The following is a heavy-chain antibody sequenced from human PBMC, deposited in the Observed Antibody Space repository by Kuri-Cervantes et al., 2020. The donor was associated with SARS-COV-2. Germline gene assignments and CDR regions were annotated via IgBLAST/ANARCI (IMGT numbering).Heavy chain of an antibody. V-gene: IGHV1-3*01. D-gene: IGHD3-10*01. Sequence: ASVTVSCKASGYTFASYSIHWMRQAPGQRLEWLGWINAGNDDTQSSQKFQGRVTITRDTSADTAYMELSNLRSEDTAIYYCAKGHHSGAWRTDSWGQGTLVTVSS. CDR1: GYTFASYS. J-gene: IGHJ5*01. CDR2: INAGNDDT. CDR3: AKGHHSGAWRTDS.